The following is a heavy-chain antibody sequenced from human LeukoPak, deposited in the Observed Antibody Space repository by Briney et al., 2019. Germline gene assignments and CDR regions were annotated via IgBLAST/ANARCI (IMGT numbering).Heavy chain of an antibody. CDR2: ISSSGHFI. CDR3: ARESFGSGKTYYYYYMDV. CDR1: GFTFSSYE. D-gene: IGHD3-10*01. J-gene: IGHJ6*03. Sequence: PGGSLRLSCTASGFTFSSYEVNWVRQAPGKGLEWVSYISSSGHFIYYADSVKGRFTISRDNAKNSLYLQMTGLRAEDTAVYYCARESFGSGKTYYYYYMDVWGEGTTVTISS. V-gene: IGHV3-48*03.